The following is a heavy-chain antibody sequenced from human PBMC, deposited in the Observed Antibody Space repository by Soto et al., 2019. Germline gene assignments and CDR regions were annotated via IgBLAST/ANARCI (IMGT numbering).Heavy chain of an antibody. CDR3: ARTVVAAYYFDF. CDR2: IYTSGST. J-gene: IGHJ4*02. V-gene: IGHV4-4*07. Sequence: QVQLHEAGPGLVQPSETLSLTCTVSGDSLTKYYWSWIRQPAGEGLEWIGRIYTSGSTNYNPSLMSRVTMSIDTSNNHFSLKRKSVTSEDTAVYYCARTVVAAYYFDFWGQGALVTVSS. CDR1: GDSLTKYY. D-gene: IGHD2-15*01.